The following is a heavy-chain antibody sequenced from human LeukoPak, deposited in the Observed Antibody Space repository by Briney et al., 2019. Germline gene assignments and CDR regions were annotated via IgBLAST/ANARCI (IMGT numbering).Heavy chain of an antibody. Sequence: SGPTLVKPTQTLTLTCTFSGFALSTSGVGVGWIRQPPGKALERLALIFWDDDKRYSPSLKSRLTITKDTSKNQVVLTMTNMDPVDTATYYCAHTRWSGLGLHIMNWFDPWGQGTLVTVSS. CDR2: IFWDDDK. CDR1: GFALSTSGVG. V-gene: IGHV2-5*02. D-gene: IGHD3-3*01. J-gene: IGHJ5*02. CDR3: AHTRWSGLGLHIMNWFDP.